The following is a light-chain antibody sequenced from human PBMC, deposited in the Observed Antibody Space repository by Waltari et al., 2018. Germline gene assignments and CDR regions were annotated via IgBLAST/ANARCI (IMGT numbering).Light chain of an antibody. CDR1: SGSVSTGHY. CDR3: VLYMGSGIEV. V-gene: IGLV8-61*01. Sequence: QTVVTQEPSFSVSPGGTVTLTCALNSGSVSTGHYPSWFQQTPGQAPRTPLYNSTPLSSGFPYRCSGSILRHKAALPITWAQADDESDYHCVLYMGSGIEVFGGGTKLTVL. CDR2: NST. J-gene: IGLJ3*02.